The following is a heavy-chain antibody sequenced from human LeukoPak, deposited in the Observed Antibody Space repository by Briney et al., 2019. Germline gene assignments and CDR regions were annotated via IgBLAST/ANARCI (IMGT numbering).Heavy chain of an antibody. D-gene: IGHD3-16*02. V-gene: IGHV4-39*01. CDR1: GGSISSSSYY. CDR3: ARSVLSVWGSYRYFDH. J-gene: IGHJ4*02. CDR2: IYYSGST. Sequence: SETLSLTCTVSGGSISSSSYYWGWIRQPPGKGLEWIGSIYYSGSTYYNPSLKSRVTISVDTSKNQFSLKLSSVTAADTAVYYCARSVLSVWGSYRYFDHWGQGTLVTASS.